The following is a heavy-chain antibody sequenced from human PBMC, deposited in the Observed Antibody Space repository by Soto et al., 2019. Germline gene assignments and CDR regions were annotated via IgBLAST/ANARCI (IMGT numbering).Heavy chain of an antibody. D-gene: IGHD2-15*01. Sequence: GGSLRLSCAASGFTFSSYAMHWVRQAPGKGLEWVAVISYDGSNKYYADSVKGRFTISRDNSKNTLYLQMNSLRAEDTAVYYCARERVVVVAASIYYYYYGMDVWGQGTTVTVSS. CDR3: ARERVVVVAASIYYYYYGMDV. V-gene: IGHV3-30-3*01. CDR1: GFTFSSYA. J-gene: IGHJ6*02. CDR2: ISYDGSNK.